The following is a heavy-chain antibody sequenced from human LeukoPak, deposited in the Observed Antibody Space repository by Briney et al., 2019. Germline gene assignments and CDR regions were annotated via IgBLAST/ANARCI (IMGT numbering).Heavy chain of an antibody. D-gene: IGHD2/OR15-2a*01. CDR3: ARAPSLYYFDS. J-gene: IGHJ4*02. CDR2: IFSSGST. Sequence: SETLSLTCAVYGGSFSSYYWSWIRQPPGKGLEWIGYIFSSGSTSYNPSLKSRVTISLDTSKNQFSLKVTSVTAADTAMYYCARAPSLYYFDSWGQGTLVTVSS. CDR1: GGSFSSYY. V-gene: IGHV4-59*01.